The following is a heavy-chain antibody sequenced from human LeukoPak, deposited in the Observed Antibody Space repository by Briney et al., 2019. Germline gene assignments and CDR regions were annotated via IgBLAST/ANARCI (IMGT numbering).Heavy chain of an antibody. CDR2: FDPEDGET. Sequence: GASVKVSCKVSGYTLTELSMHWVRQAPGKGLEWMGGFDPEDGETIYAQKFQGKVTITRDTSASTVYMELSSLRPEDTAVYYCAREYSSSSGRTFDYWGQGTLVTVSS. CDR3: AREYSSSSGRTFDY. D-gene: IGHD6-6*01. CDR1: GYTLTELS. J-gene: IGHJ4*02. V-gene: IGHV1-24*01.